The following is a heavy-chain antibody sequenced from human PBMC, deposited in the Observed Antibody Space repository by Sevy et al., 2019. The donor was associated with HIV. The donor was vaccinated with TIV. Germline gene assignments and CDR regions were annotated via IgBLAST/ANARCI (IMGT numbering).Heavy chain of an antibody. CDR2: IYSGDRT. D-gene: IGHD3-22*01. CDR3: ARLSVYYYDSSGYYTTWNAFDI. J-gene: IGHJ3*02. Sequence: GGSLRLSCAASGFTVADSYMSWVRQGPGKGLQWVSIIYSGDRTYYADSVKGRFTISRDNSKNTLYLQMNSLRAEDTAVYFCARLSVYYYDSSGYYTTWNAFDIWGQGTKVTVSS. V-gene: IGHV3-53*01. CDR1: GFTVADSY.